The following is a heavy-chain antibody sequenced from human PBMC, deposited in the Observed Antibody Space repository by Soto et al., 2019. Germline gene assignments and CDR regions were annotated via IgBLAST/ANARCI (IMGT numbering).Heavy chain of an antibody. J-gene: IGHJ6*03. Sequence: GGSLRLSCAASGFTFSSYGMHWVRQAPGKGLEWVAVIWYDGSNKYYADSVKGRFTISRDNSKNTLYLQMNSLRAEDTAVYYCARDPRHGSGSYDYMDVWGKGTTVTVSS. D-gene: IGHD3-10*01. CDR3: ARDPRHGSGSYDYMDV. V-gene: IGHV3-33*01. CDR2: IWYDGSNK. CDR1: GFTFSSYG.